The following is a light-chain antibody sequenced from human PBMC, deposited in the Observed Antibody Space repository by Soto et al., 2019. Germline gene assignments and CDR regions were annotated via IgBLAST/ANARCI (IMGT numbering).Light chain of an antibody. CDR1: SSNIGAGYD. CDR3: QSYDNTLSGVV. Sequence: QSVLTQPPSVSGAPGQRVTISCTGSSSNIGAGYDVHWYLHLPGTAPKLLIFGNSHRPSGVPDRFSASKSGTSASLAITGLHAEDEADYYCQSYDNTLSGVVFGGGTKLTVL. CDR2: GNS. J-gene: IGLJ2*01. V-gene: IGLV1-40*01.